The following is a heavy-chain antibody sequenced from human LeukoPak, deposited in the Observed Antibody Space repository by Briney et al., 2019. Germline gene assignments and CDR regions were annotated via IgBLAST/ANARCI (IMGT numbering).Heavy chain of an antibody. Sequence: GGSLRLSCAASGFTFSSYAMSWVRQAPGKGLEWVSAISGSGGSTYYADSVKGRFTISRDNSKNTLYLQINSLRAEDTAVYYCAKDHVGAPSYGSFDIWGQGTMVTVSS. CDR1: GFTFSSYA. D-gene: IGHD1-26*01. V-gene: IGHV3-23*01. CDR2: ISGSGGST. CDR3: AKDHVGAPSYGSFDI. J-gene: IGHJ3*02.